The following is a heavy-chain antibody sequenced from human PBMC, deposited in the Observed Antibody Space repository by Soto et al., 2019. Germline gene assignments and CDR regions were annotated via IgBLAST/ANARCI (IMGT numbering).Heavy chain of an antibody. Sequence: QLQLQESGPGLVKPSETLSLTCTVSGGSISSSSYYWGWIRQPPGKGLEWTGSVYYSGSTYSNPSLRSRVTRAVDTSKTRFSLKLSAVTAADTAVYYCASLPLGYWSGGSCPPDAFDIWGQGTMVTGSS. D-gene: IGHD2-15*01. CDR2: VYYSGST. V-gene: IGHV4-39*01. CDR3: ASLPLGYWSGGSCPPDAFDI. CDR1: GGSISSSSYY. J-gene: IGHJ3*02.